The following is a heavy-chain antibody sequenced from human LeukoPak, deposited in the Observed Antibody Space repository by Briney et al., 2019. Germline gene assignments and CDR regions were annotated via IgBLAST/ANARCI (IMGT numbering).Heavy chain of an antibody. CDR1: GGSFSGYY. V-gene: IGHV4-34*01. CDR2: INHSGST. Sequence: PSETLSLTCAVYGGSFSGYYWSWIRQPPGKGLEWIGEINHSGSTNYNPSLKSRVTISVDTSKNQFSLKLSSVTAADTAVYYCARGLGIPNFDYWGQGTLVTVSS. J-gene: IGHJ4*02. D-gene: IGHD7-27*01. CDR3: ARGLGIPNFDY.